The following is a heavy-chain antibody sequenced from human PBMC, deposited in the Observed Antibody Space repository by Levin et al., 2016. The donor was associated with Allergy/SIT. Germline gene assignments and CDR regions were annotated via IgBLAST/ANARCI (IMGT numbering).Heavy chain of an antibody. V-gene: IGHV4-34*01. CDR1: GGSFSGYY. CDR3: ARVFRVDTAMVNYYYGMDV. CDR2: INHSGST. J-gene: IGHJ6*02. D-gene: IGHD5-18*01. Sequence: SETLSLTCAVYGGSFSGYYWSWIRQPPGKGLEWIGEINHSGSTNYNPSLKSRVTISVDTSKNQFSLKLSSVTAADTAVYYCARVFRVDTAMVNYYYGMDVWGQGTTVTVSS.